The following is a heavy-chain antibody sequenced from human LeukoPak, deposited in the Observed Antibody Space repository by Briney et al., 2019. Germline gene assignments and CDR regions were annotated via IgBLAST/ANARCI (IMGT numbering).Heavy chain of an antibody. J-gene: IGHJ6*02. CDR1: GYTFTSSW. CDR2: INLGDSDT. D-gene: IGHD2-15*01. CDR3: VYCSGGSSSYGMDV. V-gene: IGHV5-51*01. Sequence: GESPKISCKGAGYTFTSSWIAWVRQMPGKGLEWMGIINLGDSDTRYSPSFQGQVTISADKSISTAYLQWSSLKASDTAIYFCVYCSGGSSSYGMDVWGQGTTVTVSS.